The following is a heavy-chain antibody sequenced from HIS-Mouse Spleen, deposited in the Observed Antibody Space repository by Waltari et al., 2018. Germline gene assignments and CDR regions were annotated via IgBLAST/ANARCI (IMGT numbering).Heavy chain of an antibody. Sequence: QMQLQESGPGLVKPSETLYLTCTVPGGCMRSSGYHLDWIRHHSGKGLEWIGSIYYCGSTYYNPSLKGRVTISVDTSKNQFSLKLSSVTAADTAVYYCAREIPYSSSWYDWYFDLWGRGTLVTVSS. CDR2: IYYCGST. D-gene: IGHD6-13*01. J-gene: IGHJ2*01. CDR1: GGCMRSSGYH. V-gene: IGHV4-39*07. CDR3: AREIPYSSSWYDWYFDL.